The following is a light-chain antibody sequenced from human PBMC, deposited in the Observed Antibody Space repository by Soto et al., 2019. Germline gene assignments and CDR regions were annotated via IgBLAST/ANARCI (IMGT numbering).Light chain of an antibody. CDR1: SSDIGDYNY. CDR3: SSHTSTSTWV. V-gene: IGLV2-14*01. J-gene: IGLJ3*02. CDR2: EVG. Sequence: ALAQPASVSGSPGQSLTICCTGTSSDIGDYNYVSWYQQHAGKAPKLIIFEVGDRPSGVSNRFSGSKSGYTASLTISGLQAEDEADYYCSSHTSTSTWVFGAGTKVTVL.